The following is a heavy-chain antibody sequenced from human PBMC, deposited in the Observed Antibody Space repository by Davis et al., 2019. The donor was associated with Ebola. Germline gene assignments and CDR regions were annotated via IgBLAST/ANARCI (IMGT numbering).Heavy chain of an antibody. CDR2: ISGSGGST. D-gene: IGHD5-12*01. V-gene: IGHV3-23*01. CDR1: GFTFSSYA. J-gene: IGHJ4*02. CDR3: AKARGYSGYDDPGWH. Sequence: GESLKISCAASGFTFSSYAMSWVRQAPGKGLEWVSAISGSGGSTYYADSVKGRFTISRDNSKNTLYLQMNSLRAEDTAVYYCAKARGYSGYDDPGWHWGQGTLVTVSS.